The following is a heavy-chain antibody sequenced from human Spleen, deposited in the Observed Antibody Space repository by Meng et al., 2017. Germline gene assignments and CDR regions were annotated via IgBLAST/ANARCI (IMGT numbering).Heavy chain of an antibody. Sequence: GGSLRLSCVASGFTFRSYAMSWVRQAPGKGLEWVSGISSSGGSPYYADSVKGRFTISRDNSKNTVYLQMNSLRAEDTAVYYCARVFFESSGYYLSLIDYWGLGTLVTVSS. D-gene: IGHD3-22*01. CDR1: GFTFRSYA. J-gene: IGHJ4*02. CDR2: ISSSGGSP. V-gene: IGHV3-23*01. CDR3: ARVFFESSGYYLSLIDY.